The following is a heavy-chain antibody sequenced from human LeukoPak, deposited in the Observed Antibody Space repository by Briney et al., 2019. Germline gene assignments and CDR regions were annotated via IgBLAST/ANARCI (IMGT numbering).Heavy chain of an antibody. D-gene: IGHD6-13*01. V-gene: IGHV3-9*01. CDR3: AKGEMEYSSSHIDY. CDR2: ISWNSGSI. J-gene: IGHJ4*02. Sequence: GRSLRLSCAASGFTFDDYAMHWVRQAPGKGLEWVSGISWNSGSIGYADSVKGRFTISRDNAKNSLYLQMNSLRAEDTALNYCAKGEMEYSSSHIDYWGQGTLVTVSS. CDR1: GFTFDDYA.